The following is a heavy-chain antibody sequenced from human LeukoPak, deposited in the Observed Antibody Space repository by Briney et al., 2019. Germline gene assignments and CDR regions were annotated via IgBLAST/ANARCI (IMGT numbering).Heavy chain of an antibody. CDR3: ARDGGRGVYYMDV. CDR2: INPNSGGT. CDR1: GYTFTGYY. Sequence: ASVKVSCKASGYTFTGYYMHWVRQAPGQGLEWMGWINPNSGGTNYAQKFQGRVTTTRDTSISTAYMELSRLRSDDTAVYYCARDGGRGVYYMDVWGKGTTVTVSS. D-gene: IGHD1-26*01. V-gene: IGHV1-2*02. J-gene: IGHJ6*03.